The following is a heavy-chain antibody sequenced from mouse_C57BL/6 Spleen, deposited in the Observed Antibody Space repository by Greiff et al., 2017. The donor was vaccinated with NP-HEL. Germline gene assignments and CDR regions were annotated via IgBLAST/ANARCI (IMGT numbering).Heavy chain of an antibody. Sequence: QVQLKESGAELARPGASVKLSCKASGYTFTSYGISWVKQRTGQGLEWIGEIYPRSGNTYYNEKFKGKATLTADKSSSTAYMELRSLTSEDSAVYFCARQIYYDYGGDYWGQGTTLTVSS. V-gene: IGHV1-81*01. CDR2: IYPRSGNT. CDR3: ARQIYYDYGGDY. D-gene: IGHD2-4*01. CDR1: GYTFTSYG. J-gene: IGHJ2*01.